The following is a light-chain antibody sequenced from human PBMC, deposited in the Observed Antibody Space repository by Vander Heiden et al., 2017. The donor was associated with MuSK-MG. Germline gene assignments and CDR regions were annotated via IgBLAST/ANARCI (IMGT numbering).Light chain of an antibody. CDR1: PGSSSA. J-gene: IGKJ4*01. V-gene: IGKV1-13*02. CDR3: QQGKRDSIT. CDR2: AAT. Sequence: AIQLTQSPSSLSASVGDRVTITCRARPGSSSALAWYPKKPGKATKLLYDAATSLESGVPSMSGSSGSGTDFTITISRLQAEDVATYYCQQGKRDSITFGGGTKVEIK.